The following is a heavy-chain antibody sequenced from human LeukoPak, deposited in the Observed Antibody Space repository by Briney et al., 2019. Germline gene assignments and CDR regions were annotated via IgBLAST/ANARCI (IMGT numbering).Heavy chain of an antibody. CDR1: GYTLTGLS. V-gene: IGHV1-24*01. CDR2: FDPEDGET. D-gene: IGHD3-22*01. Sequence: GASVKVSCKVSGYTLTGLSMHWVRQAPGKGLEWMGGFDPEDGETIYAQKFQGRVTMTEDTSTDTAYMELSSLRSEDTAVYYCATGPPPYYYDSRGSDYMDVWGKGTTVTVSS. J-gene: IGHJ6*03. CDR3: ATGPPPYYYDSRGSDYMDV.